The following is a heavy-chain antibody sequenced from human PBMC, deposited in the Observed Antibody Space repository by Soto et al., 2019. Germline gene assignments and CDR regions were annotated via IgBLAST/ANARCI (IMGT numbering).Heavy chain of an antibody. Sequence: QVQLVESGGGVVQPGRSLRLSCAASGFTFSSYGMHWVRQAPGKGLEWVAVIWYDGSNKYYADSVKGRFTISRDNSKNTLYLQMNSLRAEDTAVYYCARDLAIKASYNWFDPWGQGTLVTVSS. V-gene: IGHV3-33*01. CDR1: GFTFSSYG. CDR2: IWYDGSNK. J-gene: IGHJ5*02. D-gene: IGHD2-21*01. CDR3: ARDLAIKASYNWFDP.